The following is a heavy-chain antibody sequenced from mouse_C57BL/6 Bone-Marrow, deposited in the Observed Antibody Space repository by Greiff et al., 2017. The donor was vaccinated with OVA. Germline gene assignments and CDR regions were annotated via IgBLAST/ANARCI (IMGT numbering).Heavy chain of an antibody. CDR2: ISSGGSYT. Sequence: EVKLVESGGDLVKPGGSLKLSCAASGFTFSSYGMSWVRQTPDKRLEWVATISSGGSYTYSPDSVKGRFTISRYNAKNTLYLPMSSLTSEDTAMYDCARHGDYGSFFDYWGQGTTLTVSS. D-gene: IGHD1-1*01. J-gene: IGHJ2*01. CDR1: GFTFSSYG. V-gene: IGHV5-6*01. CDR3: ARHGDYGSFFDY.